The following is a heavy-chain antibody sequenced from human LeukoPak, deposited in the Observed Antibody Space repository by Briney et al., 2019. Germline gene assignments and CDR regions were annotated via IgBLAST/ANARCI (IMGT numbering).Heavy chain of an antibody. D-gene: IGHD4-17*01. J-gene: IGHJ6*04. CDR3: ARDGTTVSPAV. CDR1: GVSISSYY. V-gene: IGHV4-59*12. Sequence: SETLSLTCTVSGVSISSYYWSWIRQPPGKGLEWIGYIYYSGSTYYNPSLKSRVTISIDTSKNQLSLKLSSVTAADTAVYYCARDGTTVSPAVWGKGTTVTVSS. CDR2: IYYSGST.